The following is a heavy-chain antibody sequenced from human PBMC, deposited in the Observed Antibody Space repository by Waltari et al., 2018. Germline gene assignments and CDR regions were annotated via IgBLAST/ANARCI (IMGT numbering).Heavy chain of an antibody. Sequence: EVHLVESGGGLVQPGGSLKLSCAASGFPFSDFTMYWVRQASGKGLEWVGHIRSKANNYATGNAASVKGRFTVSRDDSKNTAYLQMNSLRTEDTAIYYCTNFMSGWGQGTTVTVSS. D-gene: IGHD3-10*01. CDR3: TNFMSG. V-gene: IGHV3-73*02. CDR1: GFPFSDFT. CDR2: IRSKANNYAT. J-gene: IGHJ6*02.